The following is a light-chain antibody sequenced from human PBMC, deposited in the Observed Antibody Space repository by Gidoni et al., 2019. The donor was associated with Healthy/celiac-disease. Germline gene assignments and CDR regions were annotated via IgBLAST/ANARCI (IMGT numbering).Light chain of an antibody. CDR2: KAS. CDR1: QSISSW. CDR3: QQYNSNSGT. J-gene: IGKJ1*01. Sequence: MSQSPSTLSASVGDRVTITGRASQSISSWFAWYQQKPGKAPKLLIYKASSLESGVPSRFSGSGSGTEFTLTISSLQPDDFATYYCQQYNSNSGTFGQGTKVEIK. V-gene: IGKV1-5*03.